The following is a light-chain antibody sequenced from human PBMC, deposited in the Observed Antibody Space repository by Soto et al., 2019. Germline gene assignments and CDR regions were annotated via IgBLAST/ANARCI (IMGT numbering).Light chain of an antibody. CDR1: QSISSNY. CDR2: DAS. J-gene: IGKJ1*01. CDR3: QQYGDSPT. Sequence: EIVLTQSPGTLSLSPGERATLSCRASQSISSNYVAWYQQNPGQAPRLLIYDASTRATGIPNRYSGSGSGTDFTLTISRLEPEDFAVFYCQQYGDSPTFGQGTKVDIK. V-gene: IGKV3-20*01.